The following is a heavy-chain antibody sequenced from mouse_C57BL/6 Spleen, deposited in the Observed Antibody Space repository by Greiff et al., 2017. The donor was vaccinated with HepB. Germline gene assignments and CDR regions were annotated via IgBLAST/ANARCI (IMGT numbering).Heavy chain of an antibody. V-gene: IGHV1-81*01. CDR2: IYPRSGNT. J-gene: IGHJ2*01. CDR3: ASGDYYYGSRY. Sequence: VQLVESGAELARPGASVKLSCKASGYTFTSYGISWVKQRTGQGLEWIGEIYPRSGNTYYNEKFKGKATLTADKSSSTAYMELRSLTSEDSAVYFCASGDYYYGSRYWGQGTTLTVSS. D-gene: IGHD1-1*01. CDR1: GYTFTSYG.